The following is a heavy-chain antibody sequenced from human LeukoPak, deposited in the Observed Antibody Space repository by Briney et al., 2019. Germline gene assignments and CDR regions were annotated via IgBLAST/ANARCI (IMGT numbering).Heavy chain of an antibody. J-gene: IGHJ5*02. Sequence: SETLSLTCTVSGGSISSYYWSWIRQPPGKGLEWIGYIYYSGSTNYNPSLKSRVTISVDTSKNQFSLKLSSVTAAGTAVYYCARALTEGDNWFDPWGQGTLVTVSS. CDR1: GGSISSYY. CDR2: IYYSGST. CDR3: ARALTEGDNWFDP. V-gene: IGHV4-59*01. D-gene: IGHD3-9*01.